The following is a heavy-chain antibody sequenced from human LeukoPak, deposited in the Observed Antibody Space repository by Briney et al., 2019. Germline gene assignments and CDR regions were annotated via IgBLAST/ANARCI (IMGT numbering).Heavy chain of an antibody. CDR2: ISSHTGNT. CDR1: GGTFSSSA. J-gene: IGHJ4*02. V-gene: IGHV1-18*01. Sequence: ASVKVSCKASGGTFSSSAIIWVRQAPGQGLEWLGRISSHTGNTNYAQKVQGRASLATDASTNTASMELRSLRLDDTAVYYCARSDYYDSSGYDYWGQGTLVTVSS. CDR3: ARSDYYDSSGYDY. D-gene: IGHD3-22*01.